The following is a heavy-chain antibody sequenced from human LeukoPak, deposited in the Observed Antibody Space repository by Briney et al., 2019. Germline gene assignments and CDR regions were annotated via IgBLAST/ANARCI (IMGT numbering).Heavy chain of an antibody. Sequence: PSETLSLTCTVSGGSISSYYWSWIRQPPGKGLEWIGYIYYSGSTNYNPSLKSRVTISVDTSKNQFSLKLSSVTAADTAVYYCARGHYLFDPWGQGTLVTVSS. CDR1: GGSISSYY. D-gene: IGHD3-3*02. J-gene: IGHJ5*02. CDR3: ARGHYLFDP. CDR2: IYYSGST. V-gene: IGHV4-59*08.